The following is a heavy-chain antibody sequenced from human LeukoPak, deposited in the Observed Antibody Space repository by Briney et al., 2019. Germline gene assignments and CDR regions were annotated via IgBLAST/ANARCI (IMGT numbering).Heavy chain of an antibody. Sequence: SETLSLTCTVSDGSISSTSYYWGWIRQPPGKGLEWIGTIYYTGSAYYNPSLKSRVTVSVDTSKNQFSLKVSSVTAADTAVYYCARGREYYDSSGYYQGNYFDYWGQGTLVTVSS. V-gene: IGHV4-39*07. J-gene: IGHJ4*02. CDR3: ARGREYYDSSGYYQGNYFDY. CDR1: DGSISSTSYY. D-gene: IGHD3-22*01. CDR2: IYYTGSA.